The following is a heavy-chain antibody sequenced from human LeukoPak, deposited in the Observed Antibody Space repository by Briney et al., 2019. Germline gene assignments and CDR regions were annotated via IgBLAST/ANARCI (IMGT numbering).Heavy chain of an antibody. D-gene: IGHD2-2*01. V-gene: IGHV4-59*08. CDR2: IYYSGST. Sequence: SETLSLTCTVSGGSISSYYWSWIRQPPGKGLEWIGYIYYSGSTNYNPSLKSRVTISVDTSKNQFSLKLTPVTAADTAVYYCARLGIGVVPSAMLGDYYFDYWGQGTLVTVSS. J-gene: IGHJ4*02. CDR3: ARLGIGVVPSAMLGDYYFDY. CDR1: GGSISSYY.